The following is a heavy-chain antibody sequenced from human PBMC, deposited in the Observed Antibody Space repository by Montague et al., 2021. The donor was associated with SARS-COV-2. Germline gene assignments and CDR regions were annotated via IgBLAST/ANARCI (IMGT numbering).Heavy chain of an antibody. CDR3: VRAHPYGGPRGAYDI. Sequence: SETLSLTCTVSGGSITGYYWSWLRRSPGKGLEWIAYIYDGGAVNXNPSLGSRVTISTDTSKNQLSLKVNSVTAADTAVYYCVRAHPYGGPRGAYDIWGQGTVVTVSS. D-gene: IGHD4-23*01. CDR1: GGSITGYY. V-gene: IGHV4-59*01. J-gene: IGHJ3*02. CDR2: IYDGGAV.